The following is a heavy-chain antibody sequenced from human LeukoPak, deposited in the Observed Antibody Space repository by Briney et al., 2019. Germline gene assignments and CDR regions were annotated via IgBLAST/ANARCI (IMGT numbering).Heavy chain of an antibody. D-gene: IGHD5-12*01. Sequence: GGSLRLSCAASGFTFSSFAMRWVRQAPGKGLEWVAVISYDGSNKYYTDSVKGRFTFSRDNSKNTLYLQMNTLRAEDTAVYYCARDLMATIYYYYGMDVWGQGTTVTVSS. V-gene: IGHV3-30-3*01. CDR2: ISYDGSNK. CDR3: ARDLMATIYYYYGMDV. J-gene: IGHJ6*02. CDR1: GFTFSSFA.